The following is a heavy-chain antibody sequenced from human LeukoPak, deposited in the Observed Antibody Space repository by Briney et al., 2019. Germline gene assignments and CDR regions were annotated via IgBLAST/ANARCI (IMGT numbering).Heavy chain of an antibody. V-gene: IGHV3-30*18. Sequence: GGSLRLSCAASGFTFSSYGMHWVRQAPGKGLEWVAIISYHGNNKYYADSVKGRFTISRDNSKTTLYLQMNSLRAEDTAVYYCAKDFYSGYDPSGSIDHWGQGTLVTVSS. D-gene: IGHD5-12*01. CDR2: ISYHGNNK. CDR1: GFTFSSYG. J-gene: IGHJ4*02. CDR3: AKDFYSGYDPSGSIDH.